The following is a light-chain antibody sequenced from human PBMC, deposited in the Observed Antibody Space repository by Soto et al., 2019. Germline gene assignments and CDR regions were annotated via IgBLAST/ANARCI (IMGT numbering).Light chain of an antibody. Sequence: QSVLTQPASVSGSPGQSITISCTGTSSDVGGYNYVSWYQQHPGKAPKLMIYDVSNRPSGVSNRFSGSKSGNTASLTISGLQAEYEADYYCSTYTSSSTPYDVGTGTKVTVL. CDR3: STYTSSSTPYD. CDR1: SSDVGGYNY. J-gene: IGLJ1*01. CDR2: DVS. V-gene: IGLV2-14*01.